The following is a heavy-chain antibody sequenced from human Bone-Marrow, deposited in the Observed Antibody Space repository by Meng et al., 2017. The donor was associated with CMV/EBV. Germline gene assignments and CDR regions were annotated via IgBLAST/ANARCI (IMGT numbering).Heavy chain of an antibody. D-gene: IGHD6-13*01. CDR3: VKGWGDSSSWYERGYFAY. V-gene: IGHV3-23*03. Sequence: GGSLRLSCVVSGVTFSSYAMTWVRQAPGKGLEWVAVIYSGAGSTYYADSVKGRFTISRDNSKNTLYLLMNSLRAEDTAVYYCVKGWGDSSSWYERGYFAYWGQGHLVNVSS. CDR1: GVTFSSYA. J-gene: IGHJ4*02. CDR2: IYSGAGST.